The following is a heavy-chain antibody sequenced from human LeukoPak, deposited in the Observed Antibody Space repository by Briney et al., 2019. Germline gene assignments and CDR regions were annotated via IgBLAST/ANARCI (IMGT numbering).Heavy chain of an antibody. CDR3: ARAFRYYYGSGSYHYYFDY. CDR2: ISAYNGNT. J-gene: IGHJ4*02. Sequence: ASVKVSCKASGYTLTDYYMHWVRQAPGQGLEWMGWISAYNGNTNYAQKLQGRVTMTTDTSTSTAYMELRSLRSDDTAVYYCARAFRYYYGSGSYHYYFDYWGQGTLVTVSS. D-gene: IGHD3-10*01. CDR1: GYTLTDYY. V-gene: IGHV1-18*04.